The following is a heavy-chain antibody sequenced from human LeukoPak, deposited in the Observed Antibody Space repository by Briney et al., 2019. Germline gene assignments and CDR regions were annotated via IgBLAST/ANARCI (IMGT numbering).Heavy chain of an antibody. V-gene: IGHV4-34*01. CDR3: AREGDYCTNGVCHFDY. J-gene: IGHJ4*02. CDR2: INHSGST. CDR1: GGSFSGYY. D-gene: IGHD2-8*01. Sequence: PSETLSLTCAVYGGSFSGYYWSWIRQPPGKGLEWIGEINHSGSTNYNPSLKSRVTISVDTSKNQCSLKLSSVTAADTAVYYCAREGDYCTNGVCHFDYWGQGTLVTVSS.